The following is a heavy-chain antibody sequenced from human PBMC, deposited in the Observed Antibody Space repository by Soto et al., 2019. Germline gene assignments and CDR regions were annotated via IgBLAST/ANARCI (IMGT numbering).Heavy chain of an antibody. CDR1: GYTFTSYG. CDR2: ISAYNGNT. V-gene: IGHV1-18*01. D-gene: IGHD2-15*01. Sequence: ASVKVSCKASGYTFTSYGISWVRQAPGQGLEWMGWISAYNGNTNYAQKLQGRVTMTTDTSTSTAYMELRSLRSDDTAIYYCTRGCGGGSCSTRDFDYWGQGILVTVSS. CDR3: TRGCGGGSCSTRDFDY. J-gene: IGHJ4*02.